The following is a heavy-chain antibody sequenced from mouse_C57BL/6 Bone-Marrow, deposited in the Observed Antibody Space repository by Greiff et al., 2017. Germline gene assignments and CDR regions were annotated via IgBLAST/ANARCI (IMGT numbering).Heavy chain of an antibody. Sequence: EVKLVESGGGLVKPGGSLTLSCAASGFTFSSYAMSWVRQTPEKRLEWVATISDGGSYTYYPDNVKGRFTISRDNAKNNLYLQMSHLKSEDTAMYYCARGASYYFDYWGQGTTLTVSS. CDR2: ISDGGSYT. J-gene: IGHJ2*01. CDR1: GFTFSSYA. CDR3: ARGASYYFDY. V-gene: IGHV5-4*03. D-gene: IGHD3-1*01.